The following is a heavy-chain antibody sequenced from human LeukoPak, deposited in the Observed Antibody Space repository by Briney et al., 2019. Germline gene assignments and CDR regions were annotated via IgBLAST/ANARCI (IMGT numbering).Heavy chain of an antibody. Sequence: PSETLSLTWTVSGYSFSQVYYWHGFRQPPGRGRVWIGNIYRSGSTSYNPSLTSRVTISVDTSKNQFSLKVNSVTAADTAVYYCARRHSSGWFYYWGQGTLVTVSS. J-gene: IGHJ4*02. D-gene: IGHD6-19*01. V-gene: IGHV4-38-2*02. CDR2: IYRSGST. CDR1: GYSFSQVYY. CDR3: ARRHSSGWFYY.